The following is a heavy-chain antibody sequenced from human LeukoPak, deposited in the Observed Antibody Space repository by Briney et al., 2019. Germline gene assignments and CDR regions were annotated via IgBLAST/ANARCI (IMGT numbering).Heavy chain of an antibody. CDR2: ISTSSSYI. V-gene: IGHV3-21*01. Sequence: GGSLRLSCTASGFTFSSYSMNWVRQAPGKGLEWVSSISTSSSYIYYADSVKGRFTISRDNAKNSLYLQMNSLRAEDTAVYYCARAPAYDSSGYYHRAFDIWGQGTMVTVSS. J-gene: IGHJ3*02. CDR1: GFTFSSYS. D-gene: IGHD3-22*01. CDR3: ARAPAYDSSGYYHRAFDI.